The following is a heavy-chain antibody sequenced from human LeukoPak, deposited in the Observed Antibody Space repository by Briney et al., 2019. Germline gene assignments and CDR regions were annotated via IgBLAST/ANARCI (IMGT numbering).Heavy chain of an antibody. Sequence: GGSLRLSCAASGFTFSSYAMSWVRQAPGNGLEWVSAISGSGGSTYYADSVKGRFTISRDNSKNTLYLQMNSLRAEDTAVYYCARDYDSSGYLDYWGQGTLVTVSS. CDR3: ARDYDSSGYLDY. CDR1: GFTFSSYA. D-gene: IGHD3-22*01. CDR2: ISGSGGST. V-gene: IGHV3-23*01. J-gene: IGHJ4*02.